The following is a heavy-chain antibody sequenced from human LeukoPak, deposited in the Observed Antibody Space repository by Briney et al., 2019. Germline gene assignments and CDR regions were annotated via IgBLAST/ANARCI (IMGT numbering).Heavy chain of an antibody. CDR2: INWNGGST. CDR3: ARDKAHRYYYDSSGYYYDAFDI. CDR1: GFTFDDYG. Sequence: GGSLRLSXAASGFTFDDYGMSWVRQAPGKGLEWVSGINWNGGSTFYADSVKGRFTISRGNAKNSLYLQMNSLRAEDTALYYCARDKAHRYYYDSSGYYYDAFDIWGQGTMVTVSS. D-gene: IGHD3-22*01. J-gene: IGHJ3*02. V-gene: IGHV3-20*04.